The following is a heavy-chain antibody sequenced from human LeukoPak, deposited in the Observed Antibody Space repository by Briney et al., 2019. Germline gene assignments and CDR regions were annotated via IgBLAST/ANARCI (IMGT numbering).Heavy chain of an antibody. V-gene: IGHV1-69*05. Sequence: SVKVSCKASGGTFSSYAISWVRQAPGQGLEWMGGIIPIFGTANYAQKFQGRVTITTDESTSTAYMELSSQRSEDTAVYYCARAGGNVAWAFDIWAKGQWSPSLQ. D-gene: IGHD4-23*01. CDR1: GGTFSSYA. CDR3: ARAGGNVAWAFDI. J-gene: IGHJ3*02. CDR2: IIPIFGTA.